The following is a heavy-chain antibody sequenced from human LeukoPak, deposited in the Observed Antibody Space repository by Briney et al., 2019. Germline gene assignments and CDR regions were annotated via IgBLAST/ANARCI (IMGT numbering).Heavy chain of an antibody. CDR3: ARDRSRMI. CDR2: ISSSGTTI. V-gene: IGHV3-48*01. D-gene: IGHD2-2*01. Sequence: GGSLRLSCAASGFTFSSYSMNWVRQAPEKGLEWVSYISSSGTTIYYADSVKGRFTISRDNAKNPLYLQMNSLRAEDTAVYYCARDRSRMIWGQGTLVTVSS. J-gene: IGHJ4*02. CDR1: GFTFSSYS.